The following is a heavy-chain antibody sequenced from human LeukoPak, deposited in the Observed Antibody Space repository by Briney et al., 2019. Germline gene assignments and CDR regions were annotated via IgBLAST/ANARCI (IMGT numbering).Heavy chain of an antibody. CDR1: GYTFTGPY. Sequence: ASLKVSCKASGYTFTGPYIHWMRQAPGQGLEWMGWINPNSGGTKYAQRFQGGVTVTRDTSTSTAYLELSGLRADDTAAYYCARVEYCTKGVCINFDLWGQGTLVTVSS. J-gene: IGHJ4*02. CDR3: ARVEYCTKGVCINFDL. CDR2: INPNSGGT. D-gene: IGHD2-8*01. V-gene: IGHV1-2*02.